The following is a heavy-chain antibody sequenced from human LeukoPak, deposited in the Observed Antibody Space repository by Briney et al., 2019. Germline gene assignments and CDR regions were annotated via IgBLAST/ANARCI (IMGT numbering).Heavy chain of an antibody. CDR1: GGSFSGYY. V-gene: IGHV4-34*01. CDR3: ARTDSSGWYLNWFDP. D-gene: IGHD6-19*01. Sequence: PSETLSLTCAVYGGSFSGYYWSWIRQPPGKGLEWIGEINHSGSTNYNPSLKSRVTISVDTPKNQFSLKLSSVTAADTAVYYCARTDSSGWYLNWFDPWGQGTLVTVSS. J-gene: IGHJ5*02. CDR2: INHSGST.